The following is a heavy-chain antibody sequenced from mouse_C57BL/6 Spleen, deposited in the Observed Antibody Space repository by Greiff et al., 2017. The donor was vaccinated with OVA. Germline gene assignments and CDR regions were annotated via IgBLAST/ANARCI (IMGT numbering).Heavy chain of an antibody. D-gene: IGHD1-1*01. V-gene: IGHV2-9-1*01. CDR3: ARTTVVATPDFFDY. J-gene: IGHJ2*01. CDR2: IWTGGGT. Sequence: QVQLQQSGPGLVAPSQSLSITCTVSGFSLTSYAISWVRQPPGKGLEWLGVIWTGGGTNYNSALKSRLSISKDNSKSQVFLKMNSLQTDDTARYYCARTTVVATPDFFDYWGQGTTLTVSS. CDR1: GFSLTSYA.